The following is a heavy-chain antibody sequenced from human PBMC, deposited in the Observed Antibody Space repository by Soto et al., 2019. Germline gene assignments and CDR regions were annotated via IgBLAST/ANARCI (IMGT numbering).Heavy chain of an antibody. Sequence: LRLSCTASGFTFGDYAMSWFRQAPGKGLEWVGFIRSKPYDGTTEYAASAKGRFTISRDDSKSIAYLQMNSLKTEDTAVYYCAKDLFSMVRGASYYSYGMDVWGQGTTVTVSS. CDR1: GFTFGDYA. V-gene: IGHV3-49*03. D-gene: IGHD3-10*01. CDR2: IRSKPYDGTT. CDR3: AKDLFSMVRGASYYSYGMDV. J-gene: IGHJ6*02.